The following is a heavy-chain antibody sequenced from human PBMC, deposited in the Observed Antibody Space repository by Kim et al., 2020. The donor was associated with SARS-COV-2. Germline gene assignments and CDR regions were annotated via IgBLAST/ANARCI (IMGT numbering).Heavy chain of an antibody. J-gene: IGHJ4*02. D-gene: IGHD3-16*01. Sequence: GGSLRLSCAASGFTFSSYAMHWVRQAPGKGLEWVAVISYDGSNKYYVDSVKGRFTISRDNSKNTLYLQMNSLRAEDTAVYYCARGDYIWGSSFDYWGQGTLVTVSS. CDR2: ISYDGSNK. CDR3: ARGDYIWGSSFDY. CDR1: GFTFSSYA. V-gene: IGHV3-30*04.